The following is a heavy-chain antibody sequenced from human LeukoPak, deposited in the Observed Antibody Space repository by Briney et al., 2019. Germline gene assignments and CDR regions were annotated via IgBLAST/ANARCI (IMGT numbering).Heavy chain of an antibody. CDR1: GGSISSYY. CDR2: IYYSGST. Sequence: KPSETLSLTCTVSGGSISSYYWSWIRQPPGKGLEWIGYIYYSGSTNYNPSLKSRVTISADTSKNQFSLKLSSVTAADTAVYYCARGIRVVPAALGWFDPWGQGTLVTVSS. J-gene: IGHJ5*02. CDR3: ARGIRVVPAALGWFDP. D-gene: IGHD2-2*01. V-gene: IGHV4-59*01.